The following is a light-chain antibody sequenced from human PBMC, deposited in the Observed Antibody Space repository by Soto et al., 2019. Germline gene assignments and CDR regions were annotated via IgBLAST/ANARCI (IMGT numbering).Light chain of an antibody. CDR3: QQSYSSPRT. CDR1: HNIDRW. CDR2: DAS. Sequence: QMTQSPSTLSASVGDRVTITCRASHNIDRWLAWYQQKPGMAPKLLISDASTLESGVPSRFSGSGSGTEFTLTISNLQPDDYATYYRQQSYSSPRTFGQGTKVEIK. J-gene: IGKJ1*01. V-gene: IGKV1-5*01.